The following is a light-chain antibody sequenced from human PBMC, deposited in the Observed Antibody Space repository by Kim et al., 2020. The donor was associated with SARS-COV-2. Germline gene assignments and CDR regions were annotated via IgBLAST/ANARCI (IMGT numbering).Light chain of an antibody. CDR2: KAF. J-gene: IGKJ1*01. V-gene: IGKV1-5*03. CDR1: QSISSW. CDR3: QHYSDYPWT. Sequence: ASVGDRVTITCRASQSISSWLAWYQQKPGKAPKVLIYKAFSLESGVPSRFSGSGSGTEFTLTISSLQPDYFATYYCQHYSDYPWTFGQGTKVEIK.